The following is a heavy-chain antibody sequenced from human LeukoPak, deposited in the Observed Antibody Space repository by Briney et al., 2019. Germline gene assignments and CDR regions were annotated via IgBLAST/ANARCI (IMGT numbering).Heavy chain of an antibody. Sequence: SETLSLTCTVSGGSISSYYWSWIRQPPGKGLEWIGYIYYSGSTNYNPSLKSRVTISVDTSKTQFSLKLSSVTAADTAVYYCAGNYYDSSGYYGMDVWGQGTTVTVSS. J-gene: IGHJ6*02. D-gene: IGHD3-22*01. CDR2: IYYSGST. CDR3: AGNYYDSSGYYGMDV. CDR1: GGSISSYY. V-gene: IGHV4-59*01.